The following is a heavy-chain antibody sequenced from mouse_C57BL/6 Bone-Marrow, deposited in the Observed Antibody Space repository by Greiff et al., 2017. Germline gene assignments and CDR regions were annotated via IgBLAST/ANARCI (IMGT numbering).Heavy chain of an antibody. V-gene: IGHV1-81*01. CDR2: IYPRSGNT. J-gene: IGHJ2*01. CDR3: ARRGYYGRSYDYFDY. D-gene: IGHD1-1*01. Sequence: QVQLQQSGAELARPGASVKLSCKASGYTFTSYGISWVKQRTGQGLEWIGEIYPRSGNTYYNEKFKGKATLTADKSSSTAYMELRSLTSEDSTVSFCARRGYYGRSYDYFDYWGQGTTLTVSS. CDR1: GYTFTSYG.